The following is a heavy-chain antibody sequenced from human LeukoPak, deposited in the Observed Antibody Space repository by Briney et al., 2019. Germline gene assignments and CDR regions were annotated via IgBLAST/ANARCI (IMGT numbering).Heavy chain of an antibody. Sequence: ASVKVSCKASGYTSTSYAMNWVRQAPGQGLEWMGWINTNTGNPTYAQGFTGRFVFSLDTSVSTAYPQISSLKAEDTAVYYCARVGFRRGDAFDIWGQGTMVTVSS. D-gene: IGHD1-26*01. CDR1: GYTSTSYA. CDR3: ARVGFRRGDAFDI. V-gene: IGHV7-4-1*02. J-gene: IGHJ3*02. CDR2: INTNTGNP.